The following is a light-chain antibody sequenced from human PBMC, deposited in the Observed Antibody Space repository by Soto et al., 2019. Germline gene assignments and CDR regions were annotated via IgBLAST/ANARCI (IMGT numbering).Light chain of an antibody. J-gene: IGLJ3*02. CDR3: LLSYSGTRRGV. CDR1: TGAVTSDHY. CDR2: DTS. Sequence: QAVVTQEPSLTVSPGGTITLTCGSSTGAVTSDHYPYWFQQKPGQAPMTLIYDTSYKSSWTPARFSGSLLGGKAALTLSGAQPEDEAEYYFLLSYSGTRRGVFGGVTKLTVL. V-gene: IGLV7-46*01.